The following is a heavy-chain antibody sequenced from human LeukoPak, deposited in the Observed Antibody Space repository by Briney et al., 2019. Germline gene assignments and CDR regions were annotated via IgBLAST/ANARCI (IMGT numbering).Heavy chain of an antibody. CDR1: GFPCSSYS. CDR3: ATVLGNYGDRKAYFHY. J-gene: IGHJ4*02. Sequence: PGGSLRLSCAVSGFPCSSYSMNWVRQAPGKGLEWVSYISSSSSTIYYADSVKGRFTISRDNAKNSLYLQMNSLRDEDTAVYYCATVLGNYGDRKAYFHYWGQGTLVTVSS. D-gene: IGHD3-16*01. CDR2: ISSSSSTI. V-gene: IGHV3-48*02.